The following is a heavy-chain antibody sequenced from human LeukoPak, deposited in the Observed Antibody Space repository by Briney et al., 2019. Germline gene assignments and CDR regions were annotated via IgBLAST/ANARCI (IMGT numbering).Heavy chain of an antibody. CDR2: IRYDGSNK. J-gene: IGHJ4*02. D-gene: IGHD6-13*01. V-gene: IGHV3-30*02. CDR1: GFTFSSYG. Sequence: GGSLRLSCAASGFTFSSYGMHWVRQAPGKGLGWVAFIRYDGSNKYYADSVKGRFTISRDNAKNSLYLQMNSLRAEDTAVYYCAKDRVEGSSWPDYWGQGTLVTVSS. CDR3: AKDRVEGSSWPDY.